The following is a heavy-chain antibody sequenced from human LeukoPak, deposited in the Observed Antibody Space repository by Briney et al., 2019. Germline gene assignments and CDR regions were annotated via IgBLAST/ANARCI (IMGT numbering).Heavy chain of an antibody. J-gene: IGHJ4*02. Sequence: ASVKVSCKASGYTFTSYALHWVRQAPGQRLEWMGWINAGNGNTKYSLEFQGRVTMTRDMSTSTVYMELSSLRSEDTAVYYCARDQEGDSDYWGQGTLVTVSS. CDR3: ARDQEGDSDY. V-gene: IGHV1-3*03. CDR2: INAGNGNT. CDR1: GYTFTSYA. D-gene: IGHD3-16*01.